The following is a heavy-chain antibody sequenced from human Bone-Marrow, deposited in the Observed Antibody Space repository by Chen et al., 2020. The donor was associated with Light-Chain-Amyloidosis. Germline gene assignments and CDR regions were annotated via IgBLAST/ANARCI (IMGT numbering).Heavy chain of an antibody. CDR3: ARRRNGYNFDY. CDR1: GYTFPNYW. V-gene: IGHV5-51*01. Sequence: EVQLEQSGPEVTKPGESLKISCKGSGYTFPNYWIGWVRQMPGKGLEWMGVIYPDYSDARYSPSFEGQVTIAADTSITCAYLKWRGMKASDIAMYYCARRRNGYNFDYWGQGTLVSVSS. J-gene: IGHJ4*02. CDR2: IYPDYSDA. D-gene: IGHD5-12*01.